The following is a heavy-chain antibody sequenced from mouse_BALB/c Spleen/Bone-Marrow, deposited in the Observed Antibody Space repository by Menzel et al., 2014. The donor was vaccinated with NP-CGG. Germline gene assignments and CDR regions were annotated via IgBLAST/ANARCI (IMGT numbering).Heavy chain of an antibody. CDR3: TRIYYYGSSYDWYFDV. CDR2: IRLKSNNYAT. D-gene: IGHD1-1*01. CDR1: GLTFSNYW. J-gene: IGHJ1*01. V-gene: IGHV6-6*02. Sequence: EVHLVESGGGLVQPGGSMKLSCVASGLTFSNYWMNWVRQSPEKGLEWVAEIRLKSNNYATYYAESVKGRFTISRDDSKSSVYLQMNNLRAEDTGIYYCTRIYYYGSSYDWYFDVWGAGTTVTVSS.